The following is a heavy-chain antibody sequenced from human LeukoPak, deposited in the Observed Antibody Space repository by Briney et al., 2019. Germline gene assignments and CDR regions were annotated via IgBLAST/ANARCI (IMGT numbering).Heavy chain of an antibody. V-gene: IGHV1-46*03. CDR3: SLTVAESSVDY. CDR1: GNTFTSYY. CDR2: INPSGGST. Sequence: ASVKVSCKASGNTFTSYYMHWVRQAPGQGLEWMGIINPSGGSTSYAQKFQGRVTMTRDTSTSTVYMELSSLRSEDTAVYYCSLTVAESSVDYWGQGTLVTVSS. D-gene: IGHD6-19*01. J-gene: IGHJ4*02.